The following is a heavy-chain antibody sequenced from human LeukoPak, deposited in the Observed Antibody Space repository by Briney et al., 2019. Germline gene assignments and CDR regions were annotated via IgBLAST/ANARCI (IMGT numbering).Heavy chain of an antibody. CDR3: AIRGALRYFDWFSWFDP. CDR1: GYTFTSYD. Sequence: GASVKVSCKASGYTFTSYDINWVRQATGQGLEWMGWMNPNSGNTGYAQKFQGRVTMTRNTSISTAYMELSSLRSEDTAVYYCAIRGALRYFDWFSWFDPWGQGTLVTVSS. CDR2: MNPNSGNT. J-gene: IGHJ5*02. V-gene: IGHV1-8*01. D-gene: IGHD3-9*01.